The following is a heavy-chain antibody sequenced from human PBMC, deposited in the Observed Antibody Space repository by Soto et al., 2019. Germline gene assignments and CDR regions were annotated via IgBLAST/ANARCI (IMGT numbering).Heavy chain of an antibody. CDR1: GGSISSGGYS. CDR2: VYHSGRT. CDR3: ATRLEDNLGGPL. V-gene: IGHV4-30-2*01. J-gene: IGHJ3*01. Sequence: SETLSLTCAVSGGSISSGGYSWSWLRQPPGKGLEWIGDVYHSGRTYFNSSLKGRVTISLDKSKNKFFLDLTSVTAADTAMYYCATRLEDNLGGPLWGQGTMVTVSS. D-gene: IGHD3-16*01.